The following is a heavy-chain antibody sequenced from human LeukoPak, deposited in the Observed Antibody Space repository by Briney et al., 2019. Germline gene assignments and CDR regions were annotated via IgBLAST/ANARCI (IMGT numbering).Heavy chain of an antibody. CDR2: IYTSGST. CDR1: GNSISSGDNY. CDR3: ARASYSYDINGWVPFDY. D-gene: IGHD3-22*01. J-gene: IGHJ4*02. V-gene: IGHV4-61*02. Sequence: SETLSLTCTVSGNSISSGDNYWSWIRQLVGKGLEWIGRIYTSGSTNYNPSLKSRVTISGDTSKNQFSLRLSSVTAADTAVYYCARASYSYDINGWVPFDYWGQGTLVTVSS.